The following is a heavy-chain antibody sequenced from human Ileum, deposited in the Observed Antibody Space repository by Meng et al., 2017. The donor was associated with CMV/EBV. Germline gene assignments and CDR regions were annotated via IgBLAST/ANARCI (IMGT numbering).Heavy chain of an antibody. J-gene: IGHJ5*02. Sequence: GGSLRLSCAASGFTLRTYWMQWVRQVPGKGLILVARMNSDGSSTLYADSVKGRFTISRDNSRNTVYLQMNSLRAEDTAIYFCAKTVAPGTLARPFDPWGQGTLVTVSS. CDR1: GFTLRTYW. CDR3: AKTVAPGTLARPFDP. D-gene: IGHD6-6*01. CDR2: MNSDGSST. V-gene: IGHV3-74*01.